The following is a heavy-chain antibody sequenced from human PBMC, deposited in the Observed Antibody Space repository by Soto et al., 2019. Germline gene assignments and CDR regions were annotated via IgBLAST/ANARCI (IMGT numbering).Heavy chain of an antibody. CDR2: IWYDGSNK. J-gene: IGHJ4*02. CDR1: GFTFSSYG. Sequence: GGSLRLSCAASGFTFSSYGMHWVRQAPGKGLEWVAVIWYDGSNKYYADSVKGRFTISRDNSKNTLYLQMNSLRAEDTAVYYCASARVIGELLDYWGQGTLVTVSS. D-gene: IGHD3-10*01. CDR3: ASARVIGELLDY. V-gene: IGHV3-33*01.